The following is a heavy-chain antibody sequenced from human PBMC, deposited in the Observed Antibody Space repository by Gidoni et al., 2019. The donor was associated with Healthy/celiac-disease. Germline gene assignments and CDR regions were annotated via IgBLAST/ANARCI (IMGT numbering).Heavy chain of an antibody. CDR3: AREWGHYYYYGMDV. D-gene: IGHD3-16*01. V-gene: IGHV4-61*01. CDR1: GGSVSSGSYY. CDR2: IYYSGST. Sequence: QVQLQESGPGLVKPSETLSLTCTVSGGSVSSGSYYWSWIRQPPGKGLEWIGYIYYSGSTNYNPSLKSRVTISVGTSKNQFSLKLSSVTAADTAVYYCAREWGHYYYYGMDVWGQGTTVTVSS. J-gene: IGHJ6*02.